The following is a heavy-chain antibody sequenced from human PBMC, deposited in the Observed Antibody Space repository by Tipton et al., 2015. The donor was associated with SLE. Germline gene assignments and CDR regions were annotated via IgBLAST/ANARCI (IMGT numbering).Heavy chain of an antibody. CDR1: GFTVSSNY. Sequence: EASGFTVSSNYMSWVRQAPGKGLEWVSVIYSGGSTYYADSVKGRFTISRDNSKNTLYLQMNSLRAEDTAVYYCARVPTYYYDSSGYYHIWGQGTMVTVSS. V-gene: IGHV3-66*02. CDR3: ARVPTYYYDSSGYYHI. D-gene: IGHD3-22*01. CDR2: IYSGGST. J-gene: IGHJ3*02.